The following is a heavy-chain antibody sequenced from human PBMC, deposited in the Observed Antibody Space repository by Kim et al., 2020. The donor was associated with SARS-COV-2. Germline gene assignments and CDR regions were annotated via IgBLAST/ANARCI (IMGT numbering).Heavy chain of an antibody. Sequence: SVKVSCKASGGTFSSYAISWVRQAPGQGLEWMGGIIPIFGTANYAQKFQGRVTITADESTSTAYMELSSLRSEDTAVYYCARGFILDFWSGPFDYWGQGTLVTVSS. D-gene: IGHD3-3*01. CDR2: IIPIFGTA. J-gene: IGHJ4*02. V-gene: IGHV1-69*13. CDR1: GGTFSSYA. CDR3: ARGFILDFWSGPFDY.